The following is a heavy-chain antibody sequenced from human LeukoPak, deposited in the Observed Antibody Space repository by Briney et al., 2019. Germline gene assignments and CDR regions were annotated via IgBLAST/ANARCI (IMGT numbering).Heavy chain of an antibody. Sequence: SQTLSLTCAISGGSVSSTSSAWNWIRQSPSRGLEWLGRTYYRSKWYNDYAVSVKSRIIINPDTSKNQFSLQLNSVTPEDTAVYYCARGHGGDYGDNWNYGMDVWGQGTTVTVSS. V-gene: IGHV6-1*01. D-gene: IGHD4-17*01. J-gene: IGHJ6*02. CDR1: GGSVSSTSSA. CDR2: TYYRSKWYN. CDR3: ARGHGGDYGDNWNYGMDV.